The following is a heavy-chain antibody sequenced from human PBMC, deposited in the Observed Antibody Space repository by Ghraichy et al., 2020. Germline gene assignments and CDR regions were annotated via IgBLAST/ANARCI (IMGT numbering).Heavy chain of an antibody. Sequence: GGSLRLSCAASGFSFSTHSMNWVRQAPGKGLEWVSSISAGSSYIYYADSVKGRFTISRDNAKNSLFLQMNSLRAEDTAVYYCTRTPGTYWFFDLWGRGTLVTVSS. CDR2: ISAGSSYI. D-gene: IGHD1-26*01. CDR3: TRTPGTYWFFDL. CDR1: GFSFSTHS. J-gene: IGHJ2*01. V-gene: IGHV3-21*01.